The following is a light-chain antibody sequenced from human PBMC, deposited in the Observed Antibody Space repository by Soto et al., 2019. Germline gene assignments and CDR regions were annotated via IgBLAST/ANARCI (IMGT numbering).Light chain of an antibody. Sequence: QSALTQPASVSGSPGQSITISCTGTRSDIGAYNFVSWYQQHPGKAPKLMIYDVSIRPSGVSHRFSGSKSGNTASLTISGLQPEDEADYYCSSYAGSSTLVVFGGGTKLTVL. V-gene: IGLV2-14*01. J-gene: IGLJ2*01. CDR2: DVS. CDR3: SSYAGSSTLVV. CDR1: RSDIGAYNF.